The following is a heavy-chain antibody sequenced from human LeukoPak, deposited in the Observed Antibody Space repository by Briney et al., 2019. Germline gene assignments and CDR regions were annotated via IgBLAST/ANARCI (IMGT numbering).Heavy chain of an antibody. CDR3: ARSGWFGELLGETGWFDP. D-gene: IGHD3-10*01. Sequence: SGTLSLTCAVSGGSISSSNWWSWVRQPPGKGLEWMGEIYHSGSTNYNPSLKSRVTISVDKSKNQFSLKLSSVTAADTAVYYCARSGWFGELLGETGWFDPWGQGTLVTVSS. J-gene: IGHJ5*02. V-gene: IGHV4-4*02. CDR2: IYHSGST. CDR1: GGSISSSNW.